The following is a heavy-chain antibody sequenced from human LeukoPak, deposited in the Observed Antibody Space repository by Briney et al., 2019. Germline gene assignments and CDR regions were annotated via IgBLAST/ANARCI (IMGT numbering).Heavy chain of an antibody. CDR3: ARVVGLDYYDSSGYPDY. V-gene: IGHV1-8*01. D-gene: IGHD3-22*01. CDR2: MNPNSGNT. J-gene: IGHJ4*02. CDR1: GYTFTSYD. Sequence: ASVKVSCKASGYTFTSYDINWVRQATGQGLEWMGWMNPNSGNTGYAQKFQGRVTMTRNTSISTAYMELSSLRSEDTAVYYCARVVGLDYYDSSGYPDYWGQGTLVTVSS.